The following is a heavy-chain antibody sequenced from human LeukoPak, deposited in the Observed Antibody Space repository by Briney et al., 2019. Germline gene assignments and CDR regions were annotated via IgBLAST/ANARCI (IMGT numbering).Heavy chain of an antibody. D-gene: IGHD5-18*01. J-gene: IGHJ4*02. Sequence: PSETLSLTCAVYGGSFSGYYWSWIRQPPGKGLEWIGEINHSGSTNYNPSLKSRVTISVDTSKNQFSLKLSSVTAADTAVYYCARVGWGYSYGHYFDYWGQGTLVTVSS. CDR1: GGSFSGYY. V-gene: IGHV4-34*01. CDR2: INHSGST. CDR3: ARVGWGYSYGHYFDY.